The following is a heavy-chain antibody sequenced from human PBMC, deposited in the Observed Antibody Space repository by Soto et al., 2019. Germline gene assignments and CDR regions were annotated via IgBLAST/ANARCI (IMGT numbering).Heavy chain of an antibody. Sequence: QVQLVQSGAEVKKPGSSVTFSCQASGGTFGNSAISWVRQAHGQGLEWMGGMIPNFPTPDYAKKFQARVTMTADESTSTAYMELSSLRSEDTAVYYCALDKDRLQFGGNYYYAMDVWGQGTTVTVPS. J-gene: IGHJ6*02. CDR3: ALDKDRLQFGGNYYYAMDV. CDR1: GGTFGNSA. D-gene: IGHD5-12*01. V-gene: IGHV1-69*12. CDR2: MIPNFPTP.